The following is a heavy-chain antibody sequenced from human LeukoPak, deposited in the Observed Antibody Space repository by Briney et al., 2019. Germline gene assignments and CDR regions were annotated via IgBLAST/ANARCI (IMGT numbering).Heavy chain of an antibody. J-gene: IGHJ5*02. V-gene: IGHV3-33*01. Sequence: GGSLRLSCAASGFTFSSYGMHWVRQAPGKGLEWVAVIWYDGSNKYYADSVKGRFTISRDNSKNTLYLQMNSLRAEDTAVYYCAREGRIVGATRLYWFDPWGQGTLVTVSS. CDR3: AREGRIVGATRLYWFDP. CDR1: GFTFSSYG. CDR2: IWYDGSNK. D-gene: IGHD1-26*01.